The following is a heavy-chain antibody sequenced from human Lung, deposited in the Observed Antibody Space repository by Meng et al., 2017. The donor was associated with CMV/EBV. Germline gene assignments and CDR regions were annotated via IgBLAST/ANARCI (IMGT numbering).Heavy chain of an antibody. CDR2: IIPIFGTA. CDR3: ARGLELRLWYFDP. V-gene: IGHV1-69*05. D-gene: IGHD1-7*01. Sequence: SVKVSCKASGGTFSSYAISWVRQAPGQGLEWMGGIIPIFGTANYAQKFQGRVTITTDESTSTAYMELSSLRSEDTAVYYCARGLELRLWYFDPWGRGTLVTVSS. J-gene: IGHJ2*01. CDR1: GGTFSSYA.